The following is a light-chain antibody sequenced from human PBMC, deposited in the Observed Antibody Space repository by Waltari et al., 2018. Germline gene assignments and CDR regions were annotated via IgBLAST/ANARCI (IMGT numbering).Light chain of an antibody. CDR1: SSVVGFYNF. Sequence: QSALTQPASVSGSPGQSITISCIGTSSVVGFYNFVSWYQQHPGEAPKLMIYDVNNRPSGVSSRFSGTKSGNTASLTISGLQAEDEADYYCSSYTSSHTWVFGGGTKVTVL. V-gene: IGLV2-14*03. CDR3: SSYTSSHTWV. CDR2: DVN. J-gene: IGLJ3*02.